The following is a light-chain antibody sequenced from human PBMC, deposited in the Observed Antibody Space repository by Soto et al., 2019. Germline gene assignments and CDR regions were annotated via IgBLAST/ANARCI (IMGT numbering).Light chain of an antibody. Sequence: ESVLTQSPATLSLSPGERATLSCRASQSAGTYSAWYQQKPGQAPRLLIYDVSNRATGIPARFSGSGSGTDFTLTISSLEPEDFAVYYCQQRSKWPLTFGGGTRVEIK. CDR1: QSAGTY. V-gene: IGKV3-11*01. J-gene: IGKJ4*01. CDR2: DVS. CDR3: QQRSKWPLT.